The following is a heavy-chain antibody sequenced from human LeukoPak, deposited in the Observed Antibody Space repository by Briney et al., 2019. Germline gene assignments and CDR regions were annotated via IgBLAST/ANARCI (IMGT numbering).Heavy chain of an antibody. V-gene: IGHV1-46*01. Sequence: GASVKVSCTASGYTVITYYIHWVRQAPGQGLEWMGSIYCSDDSTIYAQKFQGRVTITSDTSTSTVYMDLSSLRSEDTAIYYCARDWELTYWGQGTLVTVSS. CDR3: ARDWELTY. J-gene: IGHJ4*02. CDR2: IYCSDDST. D-gene: IGHD1-26*01. CDR1: GYTVITYY.